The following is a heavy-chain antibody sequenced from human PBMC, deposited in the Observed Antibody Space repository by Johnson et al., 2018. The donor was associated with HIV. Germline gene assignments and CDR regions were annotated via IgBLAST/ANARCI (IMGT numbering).Heavy chain of an antibody. CDR1: GFTFSSYW. J-gene: IGHJ3*02. CDR3: AEDAAAAALRAFDN. D-gene: IGHD6-13*01. Sequence: VQLVESGGGVVQPGGSLRLSCAASGFTFSSYWMSWVRQAPGNGLEWVANIKQDGSEKYYVDSVKGRFTITRNNTKNSLYLQMNSLRAEDTAVYYCAEDAAAAALRAFDNWGQGTMVTVSS. CDR2: IKQDGSEK. V-gene: IGHV3-7*01.